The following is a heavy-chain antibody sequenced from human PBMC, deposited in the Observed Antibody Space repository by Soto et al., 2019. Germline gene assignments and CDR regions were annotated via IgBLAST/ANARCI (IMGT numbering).Heavy chain of an antibody. D-gene: IGHD6-19*01. V-gene: IGHV3-23*01. J-gene: IGHJ4*02. CDR2: FSATSENT. Sequence: EGQLLESGGGLVQPGGSLRLSCVGSGFFFSSHTITWVRQAPGKGLEWVSSFSATSENTYYADSVRGRFTISRDNSKNTLFLQMNSLTAEDTAMYYCAKARDQQWVRLPFDYWGQGILVIVSS. CDR3: AKARDQQWVRLPFDY. CDR1: GFFFSSHT.